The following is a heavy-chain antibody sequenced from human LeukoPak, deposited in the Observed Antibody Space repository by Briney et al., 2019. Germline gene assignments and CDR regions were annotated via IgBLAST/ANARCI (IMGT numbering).Heavy chain of an antibody. CDR2: IYYAGGT. Sequence: SETLSLTCTVSGGSVTSDYCSWVRQPPGKGLEWIGYIYYAGGTNYNPSLASRVTISVDTSKNQFSLKLRSVTAADTAVYYCARGHFIVATGVYYFDYWGPGTLVTVSS. J-gene: IGHJ4*02. D-gene: IGHD6-13*01. CDR3: ARGHFIVATGVYYFDY. V-gene: IGHV4-59*02. CDR1: GGSVTSDY.